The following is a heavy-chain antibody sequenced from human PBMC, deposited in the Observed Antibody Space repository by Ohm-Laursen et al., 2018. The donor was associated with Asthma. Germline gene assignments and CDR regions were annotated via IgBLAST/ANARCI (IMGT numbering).Heavy chain of an antibody. CDR2: ISTASSFI. Sequence: GSLRLSCAASGFTFDDYAMHWVRQIPGKGLEWVASISTASSFIYYADSVRGRFTTSRDNARNSVYLQMNSLRAEDTALYYCARIGPEWELPGREYSLHHWGEGTLVTVSS. V-gene: IGHV3-21*01. D-gene: IGHD1-26*01. CDR3: ARIGPEWELPGREYSLHH. J-gene: IGHJ1*01. CDR1: GFTFDDYA.